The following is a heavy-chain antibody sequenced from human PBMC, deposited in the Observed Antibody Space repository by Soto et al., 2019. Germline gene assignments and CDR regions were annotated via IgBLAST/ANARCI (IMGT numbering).Heavy chain of an antibody. CDR3: ALPPDCSGGSCYSGEYFQH. CDR2: INPNSGGT. Sequence: ASVKVSCKASGYTFTGYYMHWVRQAPGQGPEWMGWINPNSGGTNYAQKFQGWVTMTRDTSISTAYMELSRLRSDDTAVYYCALPPDCSGGSCYSGEYFQHWGQGTLVTVSS. J-gene: IGHJ1*01. V-gene: IGHV1-2*04. D-gene: IGHD2-15*01. CDR1: GYTFTGYY.